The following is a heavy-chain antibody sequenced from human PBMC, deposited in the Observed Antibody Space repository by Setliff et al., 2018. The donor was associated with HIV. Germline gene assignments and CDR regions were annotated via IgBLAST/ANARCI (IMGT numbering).Heavy chain of an antibody. Sequence: SETLSLTCSVTGGSTINYFWGWIRMPPGKGLEWIGYIYYSGSTDYNPSLKSRVTKSVDTSKNQVSLKLNSVTAADTAVYYCARSPGVDTNMAFDYWGQGTLVTVSS. CDR3: ARSPGVDTNMAFDY. V-gene: IGHV4-59*01. J-gene: IGHJ4*02. D-gene: IGHD5-18*01. CDR2: IYYSGST. CDR1: GGSTINYF.